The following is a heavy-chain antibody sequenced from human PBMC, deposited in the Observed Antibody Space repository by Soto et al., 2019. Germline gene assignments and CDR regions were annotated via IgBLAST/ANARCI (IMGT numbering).Heavy chain of an antibody. V-gene: IGHV1-3*01. CDR2: INPGSGNT. D-gene: IGHD7-27*01. J-gene: IGHJ4*02. CDR1: GYTFTSYT. Sequence: QVQLVQSGAEGKKPGASVKVYCMASGYTFTSYTIHWVRQGPGQRLEWMGWINPGSGNTKYSEAFQGRVAFTRDTSASTAYMELGSLRSEDTAVYYCARETCGDPDYWGQGTLVTVSS. CDR3: ARETCGDPDY.